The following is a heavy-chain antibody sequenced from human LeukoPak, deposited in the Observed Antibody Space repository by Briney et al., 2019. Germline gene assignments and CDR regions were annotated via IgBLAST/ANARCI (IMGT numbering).Heavy chain of an antibody. CDR3: ARDSYYYDSSGYYYAAPHDAFDI. CDR2: IKQDGSEK. Sequence: GGSLRLSCAASGFTFSSYWMSWVRQAPGKGLEWVANIKQDGSEKYYVDSVKGRFTISRDNAKHSLYLQMNSLRAEDTAVYYCARDSYYYDSSGYYYAAPHDAFDIWGQGTMVTVSS. V-gene: IGHV3-7*01. J-gene: IGHJ3*02. D-gene: IGHD3-22*01. CDR1: GFTFSSYW.